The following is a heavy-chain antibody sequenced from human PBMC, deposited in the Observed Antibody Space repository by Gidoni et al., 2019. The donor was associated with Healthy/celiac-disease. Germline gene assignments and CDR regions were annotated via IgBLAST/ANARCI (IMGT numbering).Heavy chain of an antibody. CDR3: ARLGAGGYYYYGMDV. Sequence: QVQLPESGPGLVKSSQTLSLPCTVPGGSISRGGYYWSWIRQHPGNGLEWIGYIYCSGSTYDNPSHKNRVTISVDTSKNQFSLKLSSVTAADTAVYYCARLGAGGYYYYGMDVWGQGTTVTVSS. D-gene: IGHD1-26*01. CDR2: IYCSGST. J-gene: IGHJ6*02. V-gene: IGHV4-31*03. CDR1: GGSISRGGYY.